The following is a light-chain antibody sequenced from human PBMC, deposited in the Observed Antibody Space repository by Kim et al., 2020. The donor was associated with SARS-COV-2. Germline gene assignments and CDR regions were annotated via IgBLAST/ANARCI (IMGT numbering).Light chain of an antibody. V-gene: IGLV3-1*01. CDR3: QAWDSSTVV. J-gene: IGLJ2*01. CDR1: KLGDKY. Sequence: VSAGQTSSITCSGDKLGDKYACWYQQKPGQSPVLVIYQDSKRPSGIPERFSGSNSGNTATLTISGTQAMDEADYYCQAWDSSTVVFGGGTQLTVL. CDR2: QDS.